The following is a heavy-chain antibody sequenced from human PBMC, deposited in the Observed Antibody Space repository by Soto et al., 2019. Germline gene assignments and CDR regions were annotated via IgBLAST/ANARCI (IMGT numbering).Heavy chain of an antibody. Sequence: SETLSLTCTVSGGSVSSGSDYWSWIRQPPGKGLEWIGYIYYSGSTNYNPSLKSRVTISVDTSKNQFSLKLSSVTAADTAVYYCARGVPYSYGYVSWFDPWGQGTLVTVSS. V-gene: IGHV4-61*01. CDR3: ARGVPYSYGYVSWFDP. J-gene: IGHJ5*02. CDR2: IYYSGST. D-gene: IGHD5-18*01. CDR1: GGSVSSGSDY.